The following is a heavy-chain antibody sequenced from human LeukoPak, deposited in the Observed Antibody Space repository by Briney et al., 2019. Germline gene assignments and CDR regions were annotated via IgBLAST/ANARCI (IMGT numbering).Heavy chain of an antibody. Sequence: SETLSLTCTVSGGSISSYYWSWIRQPPGKGLEWIGYIYYSGSTNYNPSLKSRVTISLDTSKNQFSLKLSSVTAADTAVYCCAGGGSSLFPPYYYHHGNEVWGQRTTGTVSS. CDR2: IYYSGST. CDR3: AGGGSSLFPPYYYHHGNEV. CDR1: GGSISSYY. D-gene: IGHD6-13*01. V-gene: IGHV4-59*01. J-gene: IGHJ6*02.